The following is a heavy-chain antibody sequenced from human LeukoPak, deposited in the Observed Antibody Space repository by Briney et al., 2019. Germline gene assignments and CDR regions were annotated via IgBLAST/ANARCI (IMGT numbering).Heavy chain of an antibody. J-gene: IGHJ4*02. CDR3: ARGRYYDSSGSSLFDY. Sequence: TGGSLRLSCAASGFTFSSYWMSWVRQPPGKGLEWIGEINHSGSTNYNPSLKSRVTISVDTSKNQFSLKLSSVTAADTAVYYCARGRYYDSSGSSLFDYWGQGTLVTVSS. CDR2: INHSGST. CDR1: GFTFSSYW. D-gene: IGHD3-22*01. V-gene: IGHV4-34*01.